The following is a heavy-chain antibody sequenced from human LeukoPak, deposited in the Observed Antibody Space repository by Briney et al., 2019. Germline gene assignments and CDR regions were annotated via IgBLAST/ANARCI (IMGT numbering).Heavy chain of an antibody. CDR3: ARVPYYDFWSGTYLDY. V-gene: IGHV3-30-3*01. J-gene: IGHJ4*02. D-gene: IGHD3-3*01. Sequence: GGSLRLSCAASGFTFSSYAMHWVRQAPGKGLEWVAVISYDGSNKYYADSVKGRFTISRDNSKNTLYLQMSSLRAEDTAVYYCARVPYYDFWSGTYLDYWGQGTLVTVSS. CDR1: GFTFSSYA. CDR2: ISYDGSNK.